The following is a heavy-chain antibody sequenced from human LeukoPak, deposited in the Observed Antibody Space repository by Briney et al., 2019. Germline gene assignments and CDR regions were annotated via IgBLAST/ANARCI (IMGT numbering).Heavy chain of an antibody. CDR1: GYTFTGYY. J-gene: IGHJ4*02. V-gene: IGHV1-2*02. CDR2: INPNSGGT. CDR3: ARDATMIVVAPGY. D-gene: IGHD3-22*01. Sequence: GASVKVSCKASGYTFTGYYMHWVRQAPGQGLEWMGWINPNSGGTNYAQKFQGRVTMTRDTSISTAYMELSRLRSDDTAVYYCARDATMIVVAPGYWGQGTLVTVSS.